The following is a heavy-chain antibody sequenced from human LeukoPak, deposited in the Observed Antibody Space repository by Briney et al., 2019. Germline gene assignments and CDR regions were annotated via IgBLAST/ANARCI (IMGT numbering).Heavy chain of an antibody. CDR2: MNTNSGNT. D-gene: IGHD1-20*01. J-gene: IGHJ3*02. Sequence: ASVKVSCKGSGYTFTSYDIHRVRTATGKRLEWMGWMNTNSGNTGYAQKFQGRVTMTRNTSISTAYMELSSLRSEDTAVYYCARVKYNWNPNDAFDIWGQGTMVTVSS. CDR3: ARVKYNWNPNDAFDI. CDR1: GYTFTSYD. V-gene: IGHV1-8*01.